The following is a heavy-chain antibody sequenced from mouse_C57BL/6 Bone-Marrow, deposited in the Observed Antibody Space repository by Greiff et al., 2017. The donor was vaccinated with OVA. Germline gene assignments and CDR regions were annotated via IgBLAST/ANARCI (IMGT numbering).Heavy chain of an antibody. J-gene: IGHJ1*03. CDR3: ARVGWLDWYFDV. CDR2: IYPSDSET. D-gene: IGHD2-3*01. V-gene: IGHV1-61*01. Sequence: VQLQQPGAELVRPGSSVKLSCKASGYTFTSYWMDWVKQRPGQGLEWIGNIYPSDSETHYNQKFKDKATLTVDKSSSTAYMQLSSLTSEDSAGYYWARVGWLDWYFDVWGTGTTVTVSS. CDR1: GYTFTSYW.